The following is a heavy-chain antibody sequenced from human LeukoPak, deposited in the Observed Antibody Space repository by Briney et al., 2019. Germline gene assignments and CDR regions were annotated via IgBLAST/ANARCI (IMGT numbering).Heavy chain of an antibody. Sequence: SETLSLTCTVSGGSLSSYYWSWIRQPPGKGLEWIGSIYYSGSTNYNPSLKSRVTISVDTSNNQFSLKLSSVTAADTAVYYCARTNPHYYFDYWGQGALVTVSS. D-gene: IGHD2-8*01. CDR3: ARTNPHYYFDY. J-gene: IGHJ4*02. CDR2: IYYSGST. V-gene: IGHV4-59*08. CDR1: GGSLSSYY.